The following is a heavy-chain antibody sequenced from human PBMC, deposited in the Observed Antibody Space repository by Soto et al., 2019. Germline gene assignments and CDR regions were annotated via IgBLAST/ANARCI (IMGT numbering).Heavy chain of an antibody. V-gene: IGHV1-18*01. CDR2: ISAYNGNT. Sequence: QVQLVQAGAEVKKPGASVKVSCKASGYTFTSYGISWVRQAPGQGLEWMGWISAYNGNTNYAQKLQGRVTMTTDTTTSTAYMELRSLRSDDTAVYYCARDGYYDSSGYRSDFDYWGQGTLVTVSS. CDR3: ARDGYYDSSGYRSDFDY. J-gene: IGHJ4*02. D-gene: IGHD3-22*01. CDR1: GYTFTSYG.